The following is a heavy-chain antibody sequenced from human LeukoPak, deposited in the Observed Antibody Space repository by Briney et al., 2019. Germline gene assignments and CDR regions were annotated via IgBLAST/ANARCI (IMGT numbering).Heavy chain of an antibody. CDR1: AFTFSSYA. J-gene: IGHJ4*02. CDR2: ISYDGSNK. CDR3: ARVQRYYDSSGALDY. Sequence: PGRSLRLSCAASAFTFSSYAMHWVRQAPGKGLEWVAVISYDGSNKYHADSVKGRFTISRDNSKNTLYLQLNSLSTEDTAVYYCARVQRYYDSSGALDYWGQGTLVTVSS. D-gene: IGHD3-22*01. V-gene: IGHV3-30*04.